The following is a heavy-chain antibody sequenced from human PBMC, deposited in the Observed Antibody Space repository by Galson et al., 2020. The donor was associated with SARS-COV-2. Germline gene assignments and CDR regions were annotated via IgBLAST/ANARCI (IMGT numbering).Heavy chain of an antibody. CDR1: GGSFSGYY. Sequence: SETLSLTCAVYGGSFSGYYWSWIRQPPGKGLEWIGAINHSGSTNYNPSLKSRATISVDTSKNQFALKLSSVTAADTAVYYCARGLRYSSSWLPPFVDYWGQGTLVTVSS. J-gene: IGHJ4*02. V-gene: IGHV4-34*01. D-gene: IGHD6-13*01. CDR3: ARGLRYSSSWLPPFVDY. CDR2: INHSGST.